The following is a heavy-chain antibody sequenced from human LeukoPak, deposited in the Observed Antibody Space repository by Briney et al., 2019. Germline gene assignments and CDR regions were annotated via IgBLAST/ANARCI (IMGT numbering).Heavy chain of an antibody. D-gene: IGHD3-3*01. CDR2: ISAYNGNT. J-gene: IGHJ3*02. CDR1: GYTFTSYG. Sequence: GASVKVSCKASGYTFTSYGISWVRQAPGQGLEWMGWISAYNGNTNYAQKVQGRVTMTTDTSTSTVYMELSSLRSEDTAVYYCARSQQFTIFGVVIGNGQDDAFDIWGQGTMVTVSS. CDR3: ARSQQFTIFGVVIGNGQDDAFDI. V-gene: IGHV1-18*01.